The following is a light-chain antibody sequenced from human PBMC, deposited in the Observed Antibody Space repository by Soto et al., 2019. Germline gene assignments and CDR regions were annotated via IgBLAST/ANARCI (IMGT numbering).Light chain of an antibody. J-gene: IGKJ1*01. CDR3: QQRYDWPWT. CDR2: DVS. V-gene: IGKV3-11*01. CDR1: QSVSDY. Sequence: IVLTQSPATMSLSPGESASLSCRASQSVSDYLAWYQQKPGQAPRLFIYDVSKRATGIPARFSGSGSGTDFTLTISSLEPEDFAVYFCQQRYDWPWTFGLGTKVEI.